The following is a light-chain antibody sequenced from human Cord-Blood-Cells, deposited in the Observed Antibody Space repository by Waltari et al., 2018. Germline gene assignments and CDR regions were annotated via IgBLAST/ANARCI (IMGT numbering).Light chain of an antibody. CDR1: SSVVGSYNL. Sequence: QPALPQPASVSGSPGQSITISCTGTSSVVGSYNLVSCYQQHPGKAPKLMIYEVSKRPSGVSNRFSGSKSGNTASLTISGLQAEDEADYYCCSYAGSSTWVFGGGTKLTVL. CDR3: CSYAGSSTWV. J-gene: IGLJ3*02. CDR2: EVS. V-gene: IGLV2-23*02.